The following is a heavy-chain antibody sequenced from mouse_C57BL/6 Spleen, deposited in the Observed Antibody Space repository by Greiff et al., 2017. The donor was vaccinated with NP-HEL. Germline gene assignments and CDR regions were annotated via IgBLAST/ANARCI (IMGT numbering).Heavy chain of an antibody. CDR1: GFSLTSYG. J-gene: IGHJ4*01. V-gene: IGHV2-4*01. CDR2: IWSGGST. CDR3: ANAYDGYYDYYAMDY. Sequence: VQLQQSGPGLVQPSHCLSITCTVSGFSLTSYGVHWVRQPPGKGLEWLGVIWSGGSTDYNAAFISRLSISKDNSKSHVFFKMNSLRADDTAIYYWANAYDGYYDYYAMDYWGQGTSVTVSS. D-gene: IGHD2-3*01.